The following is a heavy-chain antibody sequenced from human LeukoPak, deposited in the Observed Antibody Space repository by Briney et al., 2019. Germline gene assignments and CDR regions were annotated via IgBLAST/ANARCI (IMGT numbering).Heavy chain of an antibody. CDR3: ARLTPPSITMIVVVQYGYFDY. CDR2: INPKSGEP. V-gene: IGHV1-2*02. D-gene: IGHD3-22*01. J-gene: IGHJ4*02. Sequence: GASVKVSCKASGYTFTVYYMHWIRQAPGQGLEWMGWINPKSGEPNYAQKLQGRVTMTTDTSTCTAYMELRSLRSDDTAVYYCARLTPPSITMIVVVQYGYFDYWGQGTLVTVSS. CDR1: GYTFTVYY.